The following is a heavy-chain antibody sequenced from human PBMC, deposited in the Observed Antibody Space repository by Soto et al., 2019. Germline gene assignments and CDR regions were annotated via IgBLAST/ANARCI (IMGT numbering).Heavy chain of an antibody. CDR3: ARQHPLDSRVWYD. CDR2: IYPRDSDV. V-gene: IGHV5-51*01. D-gene: IGHD6-19*01. J-gene: IGHJ4*02. Sequence: GESLKISCKVFGDSFTGFWVGWVRQVPGKGLEWVASIYPRDSDVRYNPSFQGQVTISADRSTTTAYLQWSSLKASDTAIYYCARQHPLDSRVWYDWGQGTLVTVSS. CDR1: GDSFTGFW.